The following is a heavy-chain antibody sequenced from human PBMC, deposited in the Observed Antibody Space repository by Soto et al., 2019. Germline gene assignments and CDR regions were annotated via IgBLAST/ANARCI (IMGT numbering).Heavy chain of an antibody. Sequence: SETLSLTCTVSGGSISGYYWSWIRQPPGKGLEWIGYFYYSGSTDSNPSLKSRVTISVDTSKNQFSLKLSSVTAEDTAVYYCAHDREGYSGSYIDYWGQGTLVTVSS. V-gene: IGHV4-59*12. J-gene: IGHJ4*02. CDR3: AHDREGYSGSYIDY. CDR1: GGSISGYY. CDR2: FYYSGST. D-gene: IGHD1-26*01.